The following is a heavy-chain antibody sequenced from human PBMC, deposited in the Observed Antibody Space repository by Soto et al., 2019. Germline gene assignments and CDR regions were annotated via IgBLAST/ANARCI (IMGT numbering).Heavy chain of an antibody. D-gene: IGHD3-22*01. J-gene: IGHJ6*02. CDR1: GYTFTNYG. CDR2: ISSFNGNT. Sequence: GASVKVSCKASGYTFTNYGFSWVRQAPGQGLEWMGWISSFNGNTYYAQKIQGRVTMTTDTSTTTVHMELRSLRAEDTAVYYCARDDSSGSYGMDVWGQGTTVTVSS. CDR3: ARDDSSGSYGMDV. V-gene: IGHV1-18*01.